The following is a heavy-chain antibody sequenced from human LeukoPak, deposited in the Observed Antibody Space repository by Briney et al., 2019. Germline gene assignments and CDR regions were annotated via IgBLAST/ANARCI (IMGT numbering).Heavy chain of an antibody. V-gene: IGHV4-39*07. J-gene: IGHJ5*02. CDR1: GGSISSSSYY. Sequence: SETLSLTCTVSGGSISSSSYYWGWIRQPPGKGLEWIGSIYYSGSTYYNPSLKSRVTISVDTSKNQFSLKLSSVTAADTAVYYCARGHGRNYYGSGNWFDPWGQGTLVTVSS. CDR2: IYYSGST. D-gene: IGHD3-10*01. CDR3: ARGHGRNYYGSGNWFDP.